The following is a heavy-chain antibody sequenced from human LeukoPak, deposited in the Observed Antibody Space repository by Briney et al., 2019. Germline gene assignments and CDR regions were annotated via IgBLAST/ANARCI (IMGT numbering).Heavy chain of an antibody. J-gene: IGHJ4*02. V-gene: IGHV1-18*01. D-gene: IGHD1-26*01. CDR2: ISAYNGNT. CDR1: GYTFTSYG. CDR3: ARDLGVGATNSLDY. Sequence: ASVTVSCKASGYTFTSYGISWVRQAPGQGLEWMGWISAYNGNTNYAQKLQGRVTMTTDTSTSTAYMELRSLRSDDTAVYYCARDLGVGATNSLDYWGQGTLVTVSS.